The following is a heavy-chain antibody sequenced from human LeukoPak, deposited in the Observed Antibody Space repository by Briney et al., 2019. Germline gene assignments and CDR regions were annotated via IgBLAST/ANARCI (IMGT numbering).Heavy chain of an antibody. CDR3: AKDVSGSIDS. Sequence: PGGSLRLSCAASGFIFSDYNMHWVRQVPGKGLEWVSIISGDGGRTSYADSVKGRVTISRDNSENSLYLQMNSLRTEDTAFYYCAKDVSGSIDSWGQGTLVTVSS. D-gene: IGHD5/OR15-5a*01. V-gene: IGHV3-43*02. CDR1: GFIFSDYN. CDR2: ISGDGGRT. J-gene: IGHJ4*02.